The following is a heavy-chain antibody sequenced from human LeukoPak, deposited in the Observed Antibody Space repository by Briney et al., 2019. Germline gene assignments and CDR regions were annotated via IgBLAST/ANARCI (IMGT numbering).Heavy chain of an antibody. CDR1: GFTFDDYA. J-gene: IGHJ4*02. D-gene: IGHD3-22*01. CDR2: ISWNSGSI. V-gene: IGHV3-9*03. Sequence: PGRSLRLSCAASGFTFDDYAMRWVRQAPGKGLEWVSGISWNSGSIGYADSVKGRFTISRDNAKNSLYLQMNSLRAEDMALYYCAKDKYYYDSSGYYLNWGQRTLVTVSS. CDR3: AKDKYYYDSSGYYLN.